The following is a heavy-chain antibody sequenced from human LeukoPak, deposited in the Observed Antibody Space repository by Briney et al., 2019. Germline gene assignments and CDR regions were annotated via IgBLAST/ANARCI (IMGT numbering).Heavy chain of an antibody. CDR3: AKDDSSSWYHDAFDI. Sequence: GGSLRLSCAASGFTFSSYSMNWVRQAPGKGLEWVSSISSSSSYIYYADSVKGRFTISRDNAKNSLYLQMNSLRAEDTAVYYCAKDDSSSWYHDAFDIWGQGTMVTVSS. D-gene: IGHD6-13*01. CDR2: ISSSSSYI. CDR1: GFTFSSYS. V-gene: IGHV3-21*04. J-gene: IGHJ3*02.